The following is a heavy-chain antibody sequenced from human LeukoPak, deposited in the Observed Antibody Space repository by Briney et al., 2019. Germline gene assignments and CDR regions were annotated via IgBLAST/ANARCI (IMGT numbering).Heavy chain of an antibody. J-gene: IGHJ4*02. CDR2: ISGSGGST. D-gene: IGHD3-22*01. V-gene: IGHV3-23*01. CDR3: AKDFGDYYDSSGYYIY. CDR1: GFTFSSYA. Sequence: PGGSLRLSCAASGFTFSSYAMSWVRQAPGKGLEWVSAISGSGGSTYYADSVKGRFTISRDNSKNTLYLQMNSLRAEDTAVYYCAKDFGDYYDSSGYYIYWGQGTLVTVSS.